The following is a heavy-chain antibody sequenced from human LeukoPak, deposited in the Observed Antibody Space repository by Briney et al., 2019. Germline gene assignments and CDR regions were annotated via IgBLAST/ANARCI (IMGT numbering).Heavy chain of an antibody. Sequence: PGGSLRLSCAASGLTFSSYSMNWVRQAPGKGLEWVSYISSSSSTIYYADSVKGRFTISRDNAKNSLYLQMNSLRAEDTAVYYCARDHGFGELRFDYWGQGTLVTVSS. CDR3: ARDHGFGELRFDY. CDR2: ISSSSSTI. J-gene: IGHJ4*02. V-gene: IGHV3-48*01. CDR1: GLTFSSYS. D-gene: IGHD3-10*01.